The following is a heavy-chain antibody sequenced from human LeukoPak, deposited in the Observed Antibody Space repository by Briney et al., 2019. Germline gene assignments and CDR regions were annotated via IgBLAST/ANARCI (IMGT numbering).Heavy chain of an antibody. J-gene: IGHJ3*02. CDR2: IYNNGNT. CDR1: GASISSYY. CDR3: ARDFAFDI. V-gene: IGHV4-59*01. Sequence: PSETLPLTCIVSGASISSYYWSWIRQPPGKGLEWIGYIYNNGNTNYNPSLKSRVAMSVETSKNQFSLKLSSVTAADTAVYYCARDFAFDIWGQGTMVTVSS.